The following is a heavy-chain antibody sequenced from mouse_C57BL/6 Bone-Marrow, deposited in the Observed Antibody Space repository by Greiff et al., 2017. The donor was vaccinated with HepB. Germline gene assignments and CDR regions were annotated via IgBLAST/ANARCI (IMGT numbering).Heavy chain of an antibody. CDR2: ISYSGST. V-gene: IGHV3-1*01. J-gene: IGHJ3*01. CDR3: AREDFGPWFAY. CDR1: GYSITSGYD. Sequence: DVKLQESGPGMVKPSQSLSLTCTVTGYSITSGYDWHWLRHFPGNKLEWMGYISYSGSTNYNPTLKSRISITHDTSKNQFFLKLNSVTTEDTATYYCAREDFGPWFAYWGQGTLVTVSA.